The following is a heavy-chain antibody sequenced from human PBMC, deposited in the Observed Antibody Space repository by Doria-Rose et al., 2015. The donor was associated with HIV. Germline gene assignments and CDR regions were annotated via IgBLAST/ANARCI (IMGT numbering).Heavy chain of an antibody. V-gene: IGHV3-9*01. J-gene: IGHJ6*03. CDR3: AKAPIIGPKYYFYMDV. D-gene: IGHD3-3*01. Sequence: VQLVQSGGGLVQPGRSLRLSCVGCGFSFESYAMHWVRLAPGQGLEWVAGIRWDSGAKGNADSVDGRLTISRDNAKKSVYLEMRSLRPEDTAFYYCAKAPIIGPKYYFYMDVWGKGTSVTVSS. CDR2: IRWDSGAK. CDR1: GFSFESYA.